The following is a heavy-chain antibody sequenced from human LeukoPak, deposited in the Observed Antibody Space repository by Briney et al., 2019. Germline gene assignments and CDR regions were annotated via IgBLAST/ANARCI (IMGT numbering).Heavy chain of an antibody. CDR1: EYTFTGYY. J-gene: IGHJ4*02. D-gene: IGHD4-17*01. CDR2: INPNSGDT. CDR3: TNTPLTTVTRFDY. Sequence: ASVKVSCKASEYTFTGYYIHWVRQAPGQGLEWMGWINPNSGDTNYAQKFQGRVTLTRDTSISTAYMELSSLRSDDTAVYYCTNTPLTTVTRFDYWGQGTLVTVSS. V-gene: IGHV1-2*02.